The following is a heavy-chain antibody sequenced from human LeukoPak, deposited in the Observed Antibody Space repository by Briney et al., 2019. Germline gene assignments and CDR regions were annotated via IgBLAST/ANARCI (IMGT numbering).Heavy chain of an antibody. D-gene: IGHD1-20*01. CDR3: VRVKSNNWWGNFDY. CDR1: GYTFTGYG. Sequence: GASVKVSCKAFGYTFTGYGITWVRQAPGQGLQWLGWVSANTGNTNYAQRFQGRVTMTIDTSTSTAYMELRSLGSDDTAVYYCVRVKSNNWWGNFDYWGQGTLVTVSS. J-gene: IGHJ4*02. V-gene: IGHV1-18*04. CDR2: VSANTGNT.